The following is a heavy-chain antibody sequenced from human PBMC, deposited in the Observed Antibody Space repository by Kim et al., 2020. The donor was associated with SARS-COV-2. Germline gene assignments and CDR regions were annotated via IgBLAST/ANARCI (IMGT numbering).Heavy chain of an antibody. V-gene: IGHV4-31*03. CDR1: GGSISSGGYY. CDR2: IYYSGST. Sequence: SETLSLTCTVSGGSISSGGYYWSWIRQHPGKGLEWIGYIYYSGSTYYNPSLKSRVTISVDTSKNQFSLKLSSVTAADTAVYYCARINRVMRWFDPWGQGTLVTVSS. D-gene: IGHD2-21*01. J-gene: IGHJ5*02. CDR3: ARINRVMRWFDP.